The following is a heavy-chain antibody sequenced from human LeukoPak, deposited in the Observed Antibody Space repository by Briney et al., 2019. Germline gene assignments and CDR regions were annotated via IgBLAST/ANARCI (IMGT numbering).Heavy chain of an antibody. CDR2: VNPNSGKT. V-gene: IGHV1-8*01. CDR3: ARGRAGRCSSTSCFRNNWFDP. Sequence: GASVKVSCKASGSTFSSSDIHWVRQATGQGPEWMGWVNPNSGKTTYAQRFQGRVTMTSDTSTRTAYMELSSLRSEDTAVYYCARGRAGRCSSTSCFRNNWFDPWGQGTLVTVSS. CDR1: GSTFSSSD. D-gene: IGHD2-2*01. J-gene: IGHJ5*02.